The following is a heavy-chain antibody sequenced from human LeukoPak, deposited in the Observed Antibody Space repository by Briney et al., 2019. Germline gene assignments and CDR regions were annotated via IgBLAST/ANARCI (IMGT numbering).Heavy chain of an antibody. CDR1: GFTFDDYA. V-gene: IGHV3-23*01. CDR2: ISGSGDRT. J-gene: IGHJ4*02. D-gene: IGHD5-18*01. CDR3: AKEGGRGYTYGFDY. Sequence: GGSLRLSCAASGFTFDDYAMTWVRQTPGKGLEWVSAISGSGDRTYYADSVKGRFTISRDNSKNTVSLQMNSLRAEDTAIYYCAKEGGRGYTYGFDYWGQGTLVTVSS.